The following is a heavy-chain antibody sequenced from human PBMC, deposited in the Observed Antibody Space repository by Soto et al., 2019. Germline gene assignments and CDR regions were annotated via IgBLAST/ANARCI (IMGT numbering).Heavy chain of an antibody. V-gene: IGHV3-30*18. CDR2: ISYDGSNK. CDR1: GFTFSSYA. D-gene: IGHD5-18*01. CDR3: AKDFGRYSYGWSDY. J-gene: IGHJ4*02. Sequence: GGSLRLSCAASGFTFSSYAMSWVRQAPGKGLEWVAVISYDGSNKYYADSVKGRFTISRDNSKNTLYLQMNSLRAEDTAVYYCAKDFGRYSYGWSDYWGQGTLVTVSS.